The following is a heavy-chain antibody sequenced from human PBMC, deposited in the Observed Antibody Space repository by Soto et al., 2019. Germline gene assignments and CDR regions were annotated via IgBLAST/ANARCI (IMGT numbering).Heavy chain of an antibody. CDR2: INPSGGST. CDR3: AGIGYCSGGSCYGYGMDV. Sequence: GASVKVSCKASGYTFTSYYMHWVRQAPGQGLEWMGIINPSGGSTSYAQKFQGRVTMTRGTSTSTVYMELSSLRSEDTAVYYCAGIGYCSGGSCYGYGMDVWGQGTTVTVSS. D-gene: IGHD2-15*01. V-gene: IGHV1-46*01. CDR1: GYTFTSYY. J-gene: IGHJ6*02.